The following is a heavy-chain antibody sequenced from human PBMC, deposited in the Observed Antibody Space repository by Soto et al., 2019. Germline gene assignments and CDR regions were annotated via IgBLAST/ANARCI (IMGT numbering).Heavy chain of an antibody. J-gene: IGHJ2*01. D-gene: IGHD4-17*01. V-gene: IGHV1-46*01. CDR1: GYTFTSYY. Sequence: GASVKVSCKASGYTFTSYYMHWVRQAPGQGLEWMGIINPSGGSTSYAQKFQGRVTMTRDTSTSTVYMELSSLRSEDTAVYYCAREARMTTVTRSYWHFDLWGRGTLVTVSS. CDR2: INPSGGST. CDR3: AREARMTTVTRSYWHFDL.